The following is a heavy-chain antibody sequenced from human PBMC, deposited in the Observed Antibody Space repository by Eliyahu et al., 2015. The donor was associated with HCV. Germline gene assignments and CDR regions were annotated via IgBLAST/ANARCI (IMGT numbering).Heavy chain of an antibody. Sequence: VQLQQSGPGLVKSSQTLSLTCXXXXDSVSSNSAAWNWIRQSPSRGLEWLGRTYLRPEWYSDYADSVKGRIIIKADTSKNEFSLQMKSVTPEDTAVYYCARRASGGYDFDYWGQGTHVTISS. J-gene: IGHJ4*02. V-gene: IGHV6-1*01. CDR2: TYLRPEWYS. D-gene: IGHD5-12*01. CDR3: ARRASGGYDFDY. CDR1: XDSVSSNSAA.